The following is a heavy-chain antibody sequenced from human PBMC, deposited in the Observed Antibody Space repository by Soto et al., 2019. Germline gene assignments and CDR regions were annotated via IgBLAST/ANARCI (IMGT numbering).Heavy chain of an antibody. Sequence: QPGGSLRLSCAASGLTFTTYAMTWVRQAPGKGLEWVSVISGSGGHTYYADSVKGRFTISRGNSKNTLYLQMSSLRADDTAVYYCAKREPSYYYALDVWGQGTTVTVSS. CDR2: ISGSGGHT. J-gene: IGHJ6*02. V-gene: IGHV3-23*01. CDR3: AKREPSYYYALDV. CDR1: GLTFTTYA. D-gene: IGHD1-1*01.